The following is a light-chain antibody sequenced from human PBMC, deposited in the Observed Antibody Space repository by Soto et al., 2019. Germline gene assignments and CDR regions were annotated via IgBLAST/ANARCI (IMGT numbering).Light chain of an antibody. V-gene: IGLV2-14*01. CDR3: SSYTPTSTLV. CDR1: SSDLGGYNY. Sequence: QSALTQPASVSGSPGQSITFSCTGNSSDLGGYNYVSWYQQHPGKAPQLVIYDVSNRPSGVSNRFSGPKSGNTASLTISGLQADDAAHYYCSSYTPTSTLVFGGGTKLTVL. CDR2: DVS. J-gene: IGLJ2*01.